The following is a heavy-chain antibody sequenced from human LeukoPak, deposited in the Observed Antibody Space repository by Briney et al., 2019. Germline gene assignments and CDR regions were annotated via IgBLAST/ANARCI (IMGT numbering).Heavy chain of an antibody. CDR2: ISYDGSNK. CDR3: ALTIGPDAFDI. J-gene: IGHJ3*02. D-gene: IGHD4/OR15-4a*01. Sequence: HPGGSLRLSCAASGFTFSSYAMHWVRQAPGKGLEWVAVISYDGSNKYYADSVKGRFTISRDNSKNTLYLQMNSLRAEDTAVYYCALTIGPDAFDIWGQGTMVTVSP. V-gene: IGHV3-30-3*01. CDR1: GFTFSSYA.